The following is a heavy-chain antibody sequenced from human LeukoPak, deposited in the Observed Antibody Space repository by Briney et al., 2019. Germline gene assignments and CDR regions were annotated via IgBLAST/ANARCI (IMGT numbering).Heavy chain of an antibody. CDR1: GFSFTNAW. Sequence: GGPLTLSCAASGFSFTNAWMRWLRPAPGKGLEWVGRIKSRTAGGTTDYAAPVKGRFTISRGDSENTLFLQMHSLKIEDASVYYCTTVTWRSEFEYWGQGALVTVSS. CDR2: IKSRTAGGTT. V-gene: IGHV3-15*01. D-gene: IGHD6-19*01. CDR3: TTVTWRSEFEY. J-gene: IGHJ4*02.